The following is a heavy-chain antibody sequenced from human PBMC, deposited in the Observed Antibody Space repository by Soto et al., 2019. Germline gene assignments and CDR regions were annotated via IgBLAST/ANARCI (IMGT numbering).Heavy chain of an antibody. CDR2: IIPIFGTA. J-gene: IGHJ6*02. D-gene: IGHD2-15*01. V-gene: IGHV1-69*13. CDR1: GGTFSSYT. Sequence: ASVKVSCKASGGTFSSYTISWVRQAPGQGLEWMGRIIPIFGTANYTQKFQGRVTITADESTSTAYMELSSLRSEDTAVYYCATGGVVVVAARYYYGMDVWGQGTTVTVSS. CDR3: ATGGVVVVAARYYYGMDV.